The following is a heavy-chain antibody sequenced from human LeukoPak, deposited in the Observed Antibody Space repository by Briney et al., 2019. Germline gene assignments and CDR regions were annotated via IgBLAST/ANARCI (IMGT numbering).Heavy chain of an antibody. CDR2: ISSSSSYI. V-gene: IGHV3-21*04. CDR1: GFTFSSYN. Sequence: GGSLRLSCAASGFTFSSYNMNWVRQAPGKGLEWVSSISSSSSYIYYADSVKGRFTISRDNAKNTLYLQMNSLRAEDTAVYYCAKMGRGSGSYYRNWFDPWGQGTLVTVSS. CDR3: AKMGRGSGSYYRNWFDP. D-gene: IGHD3-10*01. J-gene: IGHJ5*02.